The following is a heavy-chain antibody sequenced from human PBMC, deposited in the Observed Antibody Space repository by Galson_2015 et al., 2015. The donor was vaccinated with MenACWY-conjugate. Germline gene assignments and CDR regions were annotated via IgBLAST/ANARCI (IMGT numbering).Heavy chain of an antibody. D-gene: IGHD2-2*01. CDR2: IYYSGST. V-gene: IGHV4-39*01. Sequence: SETLSLTCTVSGGSISSRSYYWDWLRQPPGRGLEWIGTIYYSGSTYYNSSLKSRVTISVDTSQNQFSLNLTSGTAADTAMYYCARHDRTAPARSGAFDIWGRGTMVTVSS. CDR1: GGSISSRSYY. CDR3: ARHDRTAPARSGAFDI. J-gene: IGHJ3*02.